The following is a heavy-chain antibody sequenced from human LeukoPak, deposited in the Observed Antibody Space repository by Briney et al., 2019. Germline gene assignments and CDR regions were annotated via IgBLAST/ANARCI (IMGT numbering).Heavy chain of an antibody. D-gene: IGHD3-16*01. V-gene: IGHV3-74*01. Sequence: AGGSLRLSCAASGFTFSSYWMHWVRQAPGKGLVWVSRINSGGSSTSYADSVKGRFTISRDNAKNTLYLQMDSLRAEDTAVYYCARDGVGSDYVWGSYLYWGQGTLVTVSS. CDR1: GFTFSSYW. CDR2: INSGGSST. J-gene: IGHJ4*02. CDR3: ARDGVGSDYVWGSYLY.